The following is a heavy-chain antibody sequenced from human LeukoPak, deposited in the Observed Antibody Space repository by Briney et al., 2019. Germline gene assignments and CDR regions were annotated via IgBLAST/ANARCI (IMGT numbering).Heavy chain of an antibody. V-gene: IGHV3-15*01. CDR2: IKSKTDGGTT. J-gene: IGHJ4*02. CDR1: GFTFSNAW. D-gene: IGHD4-17*01. Sequence: PGGSLRLSCAASGFTFSNAWMSWVRQAPGKGLEWVGRIKSKTDGGTTDYAAPVKGRFTISRDDSKNTLYLQMNSLKTEDTAVYYCTTAFWHDYGDYLDYWGQGTLVTVSS. CDR3: TTAFWHDYGDYLDY.